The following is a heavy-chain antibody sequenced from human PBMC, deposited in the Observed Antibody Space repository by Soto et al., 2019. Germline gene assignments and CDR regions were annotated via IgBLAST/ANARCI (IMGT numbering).Heavy chain of an antibody. CDR1: GGSFSCYY. CDR2: SNHCGRP. D-gene: IGHD2-8*01. V-gene: IGHV4-34*01. J-gene: IGHJ6*02. Sequence: AETLSLTCTVYGGSFSCYYYSWSRQRPGPGLGWEGESNHCGRPHEKPPLKSRVTKSVDTSKNQSSLKLSYVTAADTAVYYCARGVTQLRGALMVYAIRQPGHYYYGMDVWGQGTTVTVSS. CDR3: ARGVTQLRGALMVYAIRQPGHYYYGMDV.